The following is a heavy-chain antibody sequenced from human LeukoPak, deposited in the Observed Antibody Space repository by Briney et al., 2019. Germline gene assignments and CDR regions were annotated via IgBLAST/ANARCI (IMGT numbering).Heavy chain of an antibody. CDR3: ARDGPYYYGSGSYGMDV. CDR1: GYTFTSYG. V-gene: IGHV1-18*01. D-gene: IGHD3-10*01. CDR2: ISAYNGNT. Sequence: GASVKVSCKASGYTFTSYGISWVRQAPGQGLEWMGWISAYNGNTNYAQKLQGRVTMTTDTSTSTAYMELRSLRSDDTAVYYCARDGPYYYGSGSYGMDVWGQGTTVTVSS. J-gene: IGHJ6*02.